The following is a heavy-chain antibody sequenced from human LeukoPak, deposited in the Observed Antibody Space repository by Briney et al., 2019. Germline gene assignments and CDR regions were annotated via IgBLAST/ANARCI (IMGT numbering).Heavy chain of an antibody. V-gene: IGHV3-30*04. D-gene: IGHD3-16*01. CDR1: GFTFSSYA. CDR3: ARGGGLDV. J-gene: IGHJ6*02. Sequence: GGSLRLSCAASGFTFSSYAMHWVRQAPGKGLEWVAVISYDGSNKYYADSVKGRFTISRDNSKNTLYLQMNSLKAEDTAVYYCARGGGLDVWGQGATVTVSS. CDR2: ISYDGSNK.